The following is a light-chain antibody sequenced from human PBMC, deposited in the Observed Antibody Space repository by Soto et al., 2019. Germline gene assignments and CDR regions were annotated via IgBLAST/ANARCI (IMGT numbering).Light chain of an antibody. CDR3: QQYGSSPPIN. J-gene: IGKJ5*01. CDR2: GAS. V-gene: IGKV3-20*01. CDR1: QSVSNNY. Sequence: EIVLTQSPGTLSLSPGERATLSCMASQSVSNNYLAWYQQKPGQAPRLLIYGASSRATGIPDRFSGSGSGTDFTLTIRRLEPEDFAVYYCQQYGSSPPINCGQGTRREIK.